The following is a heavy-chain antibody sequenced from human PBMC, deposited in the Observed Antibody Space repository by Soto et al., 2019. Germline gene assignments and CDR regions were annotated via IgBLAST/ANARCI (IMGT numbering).Heavy chain of an antibody. D-gene: IGHD3-22*01. J-gene: IGHJ4*02. CDR1: GGTFSSYT. V-gene: IGHV1-69*02. CDR2: IIPILGIT. Sequence: QVQLVQSGAEVKKPGSSVKVSCKASGGTFSSYTISWVRQAPGQGLEWMGRIIPILGITNYAQNFQGRVTITADRSTSTAYMELSSLRSEDTAVYFCARGPKATYYYDSISYFDYWGQGTLVTVSS. CDR3: ARGPKATYYYDSISYFDY.